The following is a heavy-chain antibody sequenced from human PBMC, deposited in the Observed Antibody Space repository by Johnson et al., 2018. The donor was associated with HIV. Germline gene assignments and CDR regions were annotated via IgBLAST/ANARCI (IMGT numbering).Heavy chain of an antibody. CDR3: AREGGVTMVDGFDI. Sequence: QVLLVESGGGVVQPGRSLRLSCAASGFTFNTYAMHWVRQAPGKGLQWVALMSYDGIKKYYADSVKGRFTISRDNSKNTLYLQMNSLRTEDTAVYYCAREGGVTMVDGFDIWGQGTMVTVSS. D-gene: IGHD3-10*01. CDR1: GFTFNTYA. CDR2: MSYDGIKK. V-gene: IGHV3-30-3*01. J-gene: IGHJ3*02.